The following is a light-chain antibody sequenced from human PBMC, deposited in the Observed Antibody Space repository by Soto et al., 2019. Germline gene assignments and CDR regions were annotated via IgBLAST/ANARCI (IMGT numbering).Light chain of an antibody. CDR2: GNT. V-gene: IGLV1-40*01. J-gene: IGLJ2*01. Sequence: QSVLTQPPSVSGAPGQRVTISCTGSSSNIGAGYDVHWYQQLPGTAPKLLISGNTNRPSGVPDRFSGSKSGTSASLAITGFQAEDEADYYCPSYDNTLGVVFGGGTKLTVL. CDR1: SSNIGAGYD. CDR3: PSYDNTLGVV.